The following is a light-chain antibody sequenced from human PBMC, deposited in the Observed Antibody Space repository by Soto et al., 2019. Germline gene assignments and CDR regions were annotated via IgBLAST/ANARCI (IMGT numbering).Light chain of an antibody. CDR3: SSYTTDSSLV. CDR2: DVN. CDR1: SRDIGTYNS. V-gene: IGLV2-14*03. J-gene: IGLJ2*01. Sequence: QSVLTQPASVSGSPGQSITISCTGTSRDIGTYNSVAWYQQHPGKAPQLIIYDVNNRPSGVSHRFSGSKSGYTASLTISGLQTDDEADYHCSSYTTDSSLVFGGGTKVTVL.